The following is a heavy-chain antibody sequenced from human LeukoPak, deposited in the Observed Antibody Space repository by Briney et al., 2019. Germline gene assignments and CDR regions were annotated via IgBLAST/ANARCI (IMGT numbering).Heavy chain of an antibody. J-gene: IGHJ4*02. Sequence: PGGSLRLSCAASGFTFSSYSMNWVRQAPGKGLEWVSSISSSSSYICYADSVKGRFTISRDNAKNSLYLQMNSLRAEDTAVYYCAREAAAIDWGQGTLVTVSS. CDR1: GFTFSSYS. CDR2: ISSSSSYI. CDR3: AREAAAID. V-gene: IGHV3-21*01. D-gene: IGHD6-13*01.